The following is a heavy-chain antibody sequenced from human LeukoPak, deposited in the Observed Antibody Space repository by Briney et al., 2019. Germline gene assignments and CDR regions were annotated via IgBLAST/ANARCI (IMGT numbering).Heavy chain of an antibody. CDR2: IIPIFGTA. CDR3: AREVRGIVVVSAAMTSWFDP. V-gene: IGHV1-69*05. CDR1: GGTFSSYA. Sequence: ASVKVSCKASGGTFSSYAISWVRQAPGQGLEWMGGIIPIFGTANYAQKFQGRVTITTDESTSTAYMELSSLRSEDTAVYYCAREVRGIVVVSAAMTSWFDPWGQGTLVTVSS. D-gene: IGHD2-2*01. J-gene: IGHJ5*02.